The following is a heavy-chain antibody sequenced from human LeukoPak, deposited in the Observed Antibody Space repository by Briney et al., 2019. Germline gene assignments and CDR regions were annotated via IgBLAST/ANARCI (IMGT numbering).Heavy chain of an antibody. Sequence: SETLSLTCAVSGGSISSSNWWSWVRQPPGKGLEWIGEIYHSGSTNYNPSLKSRVTISVDKSKNQFSLKLSSVTAADTAVYYCARDEGALLWFGEFNYWGQGTLVTVSS. CDR1: GGSISSSNW. J-gene: IGHJ4*02. CDR3: ARDEGALLWFGEFNY. CDR2: IYHSGST. V-gene: IGHV4-4*02. D-gene: IGHD3-10*01.